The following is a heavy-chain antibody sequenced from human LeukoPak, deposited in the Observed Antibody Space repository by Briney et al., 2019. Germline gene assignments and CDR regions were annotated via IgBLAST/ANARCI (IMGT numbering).Heavy chain of an antibody. J-gene: IGHJ3*02. CDR1: GGTFSSYA. Sequence: ASVKVSCKASGGTFSSYAISWVRQAPGQGLEWMGGIIPIFGTANYAQKFQGRVTITADESTSTAYMELSSLRSEDTAVYYCARDSYYYDSSGYYNDASDIWGQGTMVTVSS. CDR2: IIPIFGTA. D-gene: IGHD3-22*01. CDR3: ARDSYYYDSSGYYNDASDI. V-gene: IGHV1-69*01.